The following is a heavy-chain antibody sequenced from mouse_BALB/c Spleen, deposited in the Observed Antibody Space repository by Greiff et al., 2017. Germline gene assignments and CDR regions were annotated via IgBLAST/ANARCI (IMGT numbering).Heavy chain of an antibody. CDR3: AIGGILRLPYYYAMDY. V-gene: IGHV1-20*02. CDR2: INPYNGDT. J-gene: IGHJ4*01. D-gene: IGHD1-2*01. Sequence: EVQLQQSGPELVKPGASVKISCKASGYSFTGYFMNWVMQSHGKSLEWIGRINPYNGDTFYNQKFKGKATLTVDKSSSTAHMELRSLASEDSAVYYCAIGGILRLPYYYAMDYWGQGTSVTVSS. CDR1: GYSFTGYF.